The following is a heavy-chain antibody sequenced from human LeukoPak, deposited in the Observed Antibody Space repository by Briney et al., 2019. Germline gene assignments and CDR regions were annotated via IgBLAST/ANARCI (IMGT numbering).Heavy chain of an antibody. CDR3: ARDLGYCSGGSCYHNWFDP. D-gene: IGHD2-15*01. J-gene: IGHJ5*02. V-gene: IGHV4-39*07. Sequence: SETLSLTCTVSGGSISSSYYYWGWIRQPPGKGLEWIGSIYSSGSTYYNPSLKSRVTISVDTSKNQFSLKLSSVTAADTAVYYCARDLGYCSGGSCYHNWFDPWGQGTLVTVSS. CDR2: IYSSGST. CDR1: GGSISSSYYY.